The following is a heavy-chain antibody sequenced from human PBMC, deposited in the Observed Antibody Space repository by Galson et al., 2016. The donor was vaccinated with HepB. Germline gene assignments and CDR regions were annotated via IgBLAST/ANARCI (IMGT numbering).Heavy chain of an antibody. D-gene: IGHD1-26*01. V-gene: IGHV3-33*01. Sequence: SLRLSCAASGFTFSSYGMHWVRQAPGKGLEWVAFIFYDGSNKYYADSVKGRFTISRDNSNNTLYLQMNSLRAEDTAVYYCVRDRSVYSGSYFDGVPLYYWGQGTLVTVSS. CDR3: VRDRSVYSGSYFDGVPLYY. CDR1: GFTFSSYG. CDR2: IFYDGSNK. J-gene: IGHJ4*02.